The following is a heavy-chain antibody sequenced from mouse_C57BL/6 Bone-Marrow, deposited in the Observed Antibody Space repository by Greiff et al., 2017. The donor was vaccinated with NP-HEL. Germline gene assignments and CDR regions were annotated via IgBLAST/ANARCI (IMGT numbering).Heavy chain of an antibody. D-gene: IGHD1-1*01. CDR2: INSDGGST. CDR3: ARRNYYGISYDY. J-gene: IGHJ2*01. CDR1: EYEFPSHD. V-gene: IGHV5-2*01. Sequence: EVHLVESGGGLVQPGESLKLSCESNEYEFPSHDMSWVRKTPEKRLELVAAINSDGGSTYYPDTMERRFIISRDNTKKTLCLQMSSMRSEDTTLYYCARRNYYGISYDYWGQGTTLTGSS.